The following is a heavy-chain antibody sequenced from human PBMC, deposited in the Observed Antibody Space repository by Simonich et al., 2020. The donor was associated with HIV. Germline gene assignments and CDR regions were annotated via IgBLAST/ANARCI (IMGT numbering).Heavy chain of an antibody. Sequence: QVQFVQSGAEVKKPGASVKVSCKASGYTFTNYPIHWVRLAPGQRREWMGWISPGNANTQYSQKFQGKVTITRDTSANTVYMEMRSLRSKDTAVYYCARGQADVGAGTLAHWGQGTPVAVSS. CDR2: ISPGNANT. CDR1: GYTFTNYP. V-gene: IGHV1-3*01. D-gene: IGHD1-26*01. CDR3: ARGQADVGAGTLAH. J-gene: IGHJ4*02.